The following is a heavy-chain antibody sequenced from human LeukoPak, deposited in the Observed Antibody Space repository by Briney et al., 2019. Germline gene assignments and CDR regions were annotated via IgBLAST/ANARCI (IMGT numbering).Heavy chain of an antibody. CDR1: GGSISSYY. J-gene: IGHJ2*01. D-gene: IGHD3-22*01. V-gene: IGHV4-59*01. CDR2: IYYSGST. Sequence: SETLSLTCTVSGGSISSYYWSWIRQPPGKGLEWIGYIYYSGSTNYNPSLKSRVTISVNTTKNQFSLKLSSVTAADTAVYYCARAYYYDSSGYRSWYFDLWGRGTLVTVSS. CDR3: ARAYYYDSSGYRSWYFDL.